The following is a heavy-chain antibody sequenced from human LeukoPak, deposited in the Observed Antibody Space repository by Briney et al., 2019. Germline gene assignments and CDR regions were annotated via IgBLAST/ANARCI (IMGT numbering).Heavy chain of an antibody. J-gene: IGHJ4*02. Sequence: GRSLRLSCAASGFTFSSYEMNWVHQAPGKGLEWVSYISSSGSTIYYADSVKGRFTISRDNAKNSLYLQMNSLRAEDTAVYYCARDGDGYPTPPFDYWGQGTLVTVSS. CDR2: ISSSGSTI. CDR1: GFTFSSYE. CDR3: ARDGDGYPTPPFDY. D-gene: IGHD5-24*01. V-gene: IGHV3-48*03.